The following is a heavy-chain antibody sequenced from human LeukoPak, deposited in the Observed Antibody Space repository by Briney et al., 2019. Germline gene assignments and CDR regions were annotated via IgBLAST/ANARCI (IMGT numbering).Heavy chain of an antibody. V-gene: IGHV3-30*03. CDR3: ARDGVGATKRHLAYYFDY. J-gene: IGHJ4*02. CDR2: ISYDGSNK. D-gene: IGHD1-26*01. CDR1: GFTFSSYG. Sequence: PGGSLRLSCAASGFTFSSYGMHWGRQAPGKGLEWVAVISYDGSNKYYADSVKGRFTISRDNSKNTLYLQMNSLRAEDTAVYYCARDGVGATKRHLAYYFDYWGQGTLVTVSS.